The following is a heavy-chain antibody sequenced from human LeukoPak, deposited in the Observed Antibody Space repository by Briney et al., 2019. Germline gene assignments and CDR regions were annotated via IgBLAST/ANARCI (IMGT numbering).Heavy chain of an antibody. V-gene: IGHV3-74*01. Sequence: PGGSLRLSCVASGFTFSNYAMTWARQAPGKGLVWVSRINSDGSSTSYADSVKGRFTISRDNAKNTLYLQMNSLRAEDTAVYYCASLPSPICSSTSCYGPFDYWGQGTLVTVSS. J-gene: IGHJ4*02. CDR3: ASLPSPICSSTSCYGPFDY. CDR2: INSDGSST. CDR1: GFTFSNYA. D-gene: IGHD2-2*01.